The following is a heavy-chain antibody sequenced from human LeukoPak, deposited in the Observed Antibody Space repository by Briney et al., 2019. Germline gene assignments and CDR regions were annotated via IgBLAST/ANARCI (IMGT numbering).Heavy chain of an antibody. Sequence: GASVKVSCKASGYTFSGYYMHWVRQAPGQGLEWMGWINPNSGGSNYAQKFQGRVTMTSDTSISTAYMELSRLISDDTAVYYCAGDGYNSRRFFDYWGQGTLVTVSS. D-gene: IGHD5-24*01. CDR3: AGDGYNSRRFFDY. J-gene: IGHJ4*02. CDR1: GYTFSGYY. CDR2: INPNSGGS. V-gene: IGHV1-2*02.